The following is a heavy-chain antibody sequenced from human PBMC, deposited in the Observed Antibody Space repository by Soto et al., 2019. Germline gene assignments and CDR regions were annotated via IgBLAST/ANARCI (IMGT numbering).Heavy chain of an antibody. CDR1: GFTFSSYA. J-gene: IGHJ4*02. CDR2: ITGSAGST. D-gene: IGHD5-12*01. V-gene: IGHV3-23*01. Sequence: EVQLLESGGGLVQPGGSLRLSCAASGFTFSSYAMSWVRQAPGKGLEWVSSITGSAGSTYYADSVKGRFTISRDNSKNTQYLQMNSLRAEDTAVYYCAKDRNRWLRFDLGYWGQGTLVTVSS. CDR3: AKDRNRWLRFDLGY.